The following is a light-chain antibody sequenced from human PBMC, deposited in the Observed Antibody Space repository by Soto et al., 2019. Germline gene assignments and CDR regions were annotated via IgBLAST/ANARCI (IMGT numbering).Light chain of an antibody. CDR1: QSVSDNN. Sequence: EVVLTQSPGTLSLSPGDRGALSCRASQSVSDNNLAWYQLRPGQAPRLLIYGASRRATGIPDRFSGSGSGTDFTLTISGLEPEDVAVYYCQQFGSSLYTFGQGTKVEIK. J-gene: IGKJ2*01. CDR3: QQFGSSLYT. CDR2: GAS. V-gene: IGKV3-20*01.